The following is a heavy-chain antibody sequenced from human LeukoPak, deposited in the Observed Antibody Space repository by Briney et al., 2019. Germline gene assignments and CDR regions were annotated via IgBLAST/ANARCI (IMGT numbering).Heavy chain of an antibody. CDR2: FDPEDGET. J-gene: IGHJ4*02. CDR1: GYTLTELS. Sequence: ASVKVSCKVSGYTLTELSMHWVRQAPGKGLEWMGGFDPEDGETIYAQKFQGRVTMTEDTSTDTAYMELSSLRSEDTAVYYCATPLGRGVIITFDYWGQGTLVTVSS. CDR3: ATPLGRGVIITFDY. D-gene: IGHD3-10*01. V-gene: IGHV1-24*01.